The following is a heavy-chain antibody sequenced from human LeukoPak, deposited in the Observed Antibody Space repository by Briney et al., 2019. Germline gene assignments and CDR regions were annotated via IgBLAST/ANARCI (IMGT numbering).Heavy chain of an antibody. Sequence: PGGSLRLSCAASGFTFSSYGMHWVRQAPGKGLEWVAFIRYDGSNKYYADSVKGRFTISRDNAKNSLYLQMNSLRAEDTAVYYCARSPIVVVSDYYYMDVWGKGTTVTVSS. D-gene: IGHD3-22*01. CDR2: IRYDGSNK. V-gene: IGHV3-30*02. CDR1: GFTFSSYG. CDR3: ARSPIVVVSDYYYMDV. J-gene: IGHJ6*03.